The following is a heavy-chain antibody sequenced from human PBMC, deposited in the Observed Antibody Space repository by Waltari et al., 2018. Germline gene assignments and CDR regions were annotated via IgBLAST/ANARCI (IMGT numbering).Heavy chain of an antibody. CDR3: AKDRTIFGVVRGGYDAFDI. CDR2: INPSSGGT. V-gene: IGHV1-2*02. J-gene: IGHJ3*02. D-gene: IGHD3-3*01. CDR1: GYPFTAYY. Sequence: VQLVQSGAEVKKPGASVKVSCKASGYPFTAYYIHWVRQAPGQGLEWMGWINPSSGGTNYVQKFQGRVTMTRDTSITTAYMELSRLTSDDTAVYYCAKDRTIFGVVRGGYDAFDIWGQGTMVTVSS.